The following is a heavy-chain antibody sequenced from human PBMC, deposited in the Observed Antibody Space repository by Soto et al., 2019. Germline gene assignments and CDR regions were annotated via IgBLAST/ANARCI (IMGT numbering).Heavy chain of an antibody. D-gene: IGHD4-17*01. CDR1: GVTFSSYA. V-gene: IGHV1-69*18. CDR3: AKDGSWDGGAGES. CDR2: IIPVFRTS. Sequence: QVQLVQSGAELKKHGSSVKVSCSASGVTFSSYALTWVRQAPGQGLEWMGNIIPVFRTSNYAQGFQGRLTISADEATHTFSMELSSLRSEDTAGYFCAKDGSWDGGAGESWGQGILVIVSS. J-gene: IGHJ4*02.